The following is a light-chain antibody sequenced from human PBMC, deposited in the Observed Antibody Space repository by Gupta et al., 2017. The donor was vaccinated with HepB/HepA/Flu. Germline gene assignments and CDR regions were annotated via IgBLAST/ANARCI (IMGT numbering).Light chain of an antibody. CDR1: QYIGSG. J-gene: IGKJ1*01. Sequence: EIVFTHAPDFQSVTQKEKVTITGRASQYIGSGLHWYQQKPGQSPKLLIKYASQSFSGVPSRFSGSGSGTDFTLSINSLEAEDVATYYCHQSYTLPWTFGQGTKVEIK. CDR2: YAS. CDR3: HQSYTLPWT. V-gene: IGKV6-21*01.